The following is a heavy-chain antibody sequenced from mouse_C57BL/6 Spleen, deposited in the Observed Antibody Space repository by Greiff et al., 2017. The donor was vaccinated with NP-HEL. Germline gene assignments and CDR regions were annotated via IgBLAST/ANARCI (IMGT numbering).Heavy chain of an antibody. V-gene: IGHV1-59*01. CDR3: ARSYYGNYPYAVDY. CDR1: GYTFTSYW. Sequence: VQLQQPGAELVRPGTSVKLSCKASGYTFTSYWMHWVKQRPGQGLEWIGVIDPSDSYTNYNQKFKGKATLTVDTSSSTAYMQLSSLTSEDSAVYYCARSYYGNYPYAVDYWGQGTSVTVSS. D-gene: IGHD2-10*01. J-gene: IGHJ4*01. CDR2: IDPSDSYT.